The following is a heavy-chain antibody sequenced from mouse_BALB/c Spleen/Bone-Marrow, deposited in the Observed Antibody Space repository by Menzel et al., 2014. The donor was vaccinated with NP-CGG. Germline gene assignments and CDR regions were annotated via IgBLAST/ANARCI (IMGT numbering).Heavy chain of an antibody. Sequence: EVKLLESGGGLVQPVGSLKLSCAASGFDFSRYWMSWVRQAPGKGLEWIGEINPDSSTINYTPSLKDKFIISRDNAKNTLYLQMSKVRSEDTALYYCARMHYYGYVAYWGQGTLVTVSA. V-gene: IGHV4-1*02. CDR3: ARMHYYGYVAY. CDR2: INPDSSTI. CDR1: GFDFSRYW. D-gene: IGHD1-2*01. J-gene: IGHJ3*01.